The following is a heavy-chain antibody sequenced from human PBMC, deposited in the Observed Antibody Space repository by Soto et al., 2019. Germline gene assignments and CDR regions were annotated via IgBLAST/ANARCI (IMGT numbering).Heavy chain of an antibody. CDR1: GYSFTSYW. J-gene: IGHJ6*02. V-gene: IGHV5-10-1*01. Sequence: GESLKICCKGSGYSFTSYWISWVRQMPGKGLEWMGRIDPSDSYTNYSPSFQGHVTISADKSISTAYLQWSSLKASDTAMYYCARGGYYYYGMDVWGQGTTVTVSS. CDR2: IDPSDSYT. CDR3: ARGGYYYYGMDV.